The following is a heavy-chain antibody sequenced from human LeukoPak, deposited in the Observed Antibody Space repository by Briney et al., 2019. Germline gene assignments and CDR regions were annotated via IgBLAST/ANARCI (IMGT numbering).Heavy chain of an antibody. CDR2: IIPIFGTA. J-gene: IGHJ3*01. CDR3: GRGGGRWLRDDVFDF. Sequence: VASVKVSCKASGGTFSSYAISWVRQAPGQGLEWMGRIIPIFGTANYAQKFQGRVTITTDESTSTAYMELSSLRSEDTAVYYCGRGGGRWLRDDVFDFGGKGKMVTVSS. V-gene: IGHV1-69*05. D-gene: IGHD5-24*01. CDR1: GGTFSSYA.